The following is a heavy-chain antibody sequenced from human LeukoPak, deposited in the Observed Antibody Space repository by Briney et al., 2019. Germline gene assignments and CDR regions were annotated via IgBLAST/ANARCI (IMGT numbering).Heavy chain of an antibody. V-gene: IGHV1-18*01. CDR3: ARDILVGAPEDDAFDI. J-gene: IGHJ3*02. CDR1: GYTFTSYG. D-gene: IGHD1-26*01. CDR2: ISAYNGNT. Sequence: ASVKVSCKASGYTFTSYGISWVRQAPGQGLEWMGWISAYNGNTNYAQKLQGRVTMTTDTSTSIAYMELRSLRSDDTAVYYCARDILVGAPEDDAFDIWGQGTMVTVSS.